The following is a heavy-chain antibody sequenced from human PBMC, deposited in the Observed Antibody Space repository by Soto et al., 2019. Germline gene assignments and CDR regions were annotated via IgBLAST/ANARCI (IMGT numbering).Heavy chain of an antibody. J-gene: IGHJ4*02. Sequence: EVQLLESGGGLVQPGGSLRLSCAASGFTFGDYAMSWIRQAPGQGLEWFSAIVGGGGTTWYADSVKGRFTISRDNSNDTLYLQMSSLRADDTAVYSCAKTYYWKFHNWGQGTQVTVSS. V-gene: IGHV3-23*01. CDR2: IVGGGGTT. D-gene: IGHD1-20*01. CDR3: AKTYYWKFHN. CDR1: GFTFGDYA.